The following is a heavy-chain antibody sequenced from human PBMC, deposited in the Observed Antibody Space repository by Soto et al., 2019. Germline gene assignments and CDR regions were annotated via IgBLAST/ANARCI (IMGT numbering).Heavy chain of an antibody. V-gene: IGHV1-8*01. CDR2: MNPNSGNT. Sequence: ASVKVSCKASGYTFTSYDINWVRQATGQGLEWMGWMNPNSGNTGYAQKFQGRVTMTRNTSISTAYMELSSLRSEDTAVYYCARDPPITESDAYYYYYYGLDVRGEGPTV. CDR3: ARDPPITESDAYYYYYYGLDV. J-gene: IGHJ6*02. D-gene: IGHD3-10*01. CDR1: GYTFTSYD.